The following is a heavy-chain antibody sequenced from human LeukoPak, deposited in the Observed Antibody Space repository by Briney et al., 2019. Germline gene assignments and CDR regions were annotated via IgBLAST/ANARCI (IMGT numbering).Heavy chain of an antibody. CDR1: GFTFSSYA. CDR3: AREREEYYFDY. CDR2: ISYDGSNK. V-gene: IGHV3-30-3*01. D-gene: IGHD1-26*01. Sequence: PGGSLRLSCAAFGFTFSSYAMHWVRQAPGKGLEWVAVISYDGSNKYYADSVKGRFTISRDNSKNTLYLQMNSLRAEDTAVYYCAREREEYYFDYWGQGTLVTVSS. J-gene: IGHJ4*02.